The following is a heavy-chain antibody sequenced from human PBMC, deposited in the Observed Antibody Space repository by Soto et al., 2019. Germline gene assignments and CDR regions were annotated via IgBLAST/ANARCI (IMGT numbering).Heavy chain of an antibody. Sequence: ASVKVSCKASGYTFTSYAMHWVRQAPGQRLEWMGWINAGNGNTKYPQKFQGRVTITRDTSASTAYMELSSLRSEDTAVYYCARDADSSGWYVDWFDPWGQGTLVTVSS. CDR2: INAGNGNT. J-gene: IGHJ5*02. V-gene: IGHV1-3*01. D-gene: IGHD6-19*01. CDR3: ARDADSSGWYVDWFDP. CDR1: GYTFTSYA.